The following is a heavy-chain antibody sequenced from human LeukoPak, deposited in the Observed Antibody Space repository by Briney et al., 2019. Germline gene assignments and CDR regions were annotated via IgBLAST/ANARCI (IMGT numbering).Heavy chain of an antibody. CDR3: AKSTTAYYYYGMDV. J-gene: IGHJ6*01. D-gene: IGHD5/OR15-5a*01. V-gene: IGHV3-23*01. Sequence: PAGSLTLSCAASGFTFSSCAMTWVRQAPGKGLEWVSSISGSGGSTYYADSVKGRFTISRENSKNTLYLQMNSLRAEDTAVYYCAKSTTAYYYYGMDVWGPGTTVTVSS. CDR2: ISGSGGST. CDR1: GFTFSSCA.